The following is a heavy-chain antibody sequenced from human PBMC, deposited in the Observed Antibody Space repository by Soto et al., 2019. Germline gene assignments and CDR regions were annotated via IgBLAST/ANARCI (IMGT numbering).Heavy chain of an antibody. J-gene: IGHJ6*04. Sequence: VQLVESGGGVVQPGRSLRLSCAASGFTFSFYGMHWVRQAPGKGLEWVALIWFDGTNKYYADSVKGRFTISRDNSKNTLYLQMNSLRAEDTAVYYCARGDSFVDVWGKGTTVTVSS. CDR2: IWFDGTNK. CDR1: GFTFSFYG. D-gene: IGHD2-21*01. CDR3: ARGDSFVDV. V-gene: IGHV3-33*01.